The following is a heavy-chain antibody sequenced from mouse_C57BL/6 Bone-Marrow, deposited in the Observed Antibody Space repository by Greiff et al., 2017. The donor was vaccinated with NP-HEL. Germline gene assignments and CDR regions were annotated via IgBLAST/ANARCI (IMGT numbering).Heavy chain of an antibody. CDR2: IWSGGST. J-gene: IGHJ4*01. CDR1: GFSLTSYG. CDR3: ATKYDYDEGGYAMDY. D-gene: IGHD2-4*01. V-gene: IGHV2-2*01. Sequence: VQLQQSGPGLVQPSQSLSITCTVSGFSLTSYGVHWVRQSPGKGLEWLGVIWSGGSTDYNAAFISRLSISKDNSKSQVFFKMNSLQADDTAIYYCATKYDYDEGGYAMDYWGQGTSVTVSS.